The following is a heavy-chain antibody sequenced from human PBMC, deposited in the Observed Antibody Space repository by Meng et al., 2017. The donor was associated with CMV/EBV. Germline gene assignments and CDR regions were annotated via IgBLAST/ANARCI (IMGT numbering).Heavy chain of an antibody. CDR1: GGSISSYY. J-gene: IGHJ6*02. CDR3: ARAGGVDYDSSGYLYHYYYGMDV. D-gene: IGHD3-22*01. CDR2: IYYSGST. V-gene: IGHV4-59*01. Sequence: SETLSLTCTVSGGSISSYYWSWIRQPPGKGLEWIGYIYYSGSTNYNPSLKSRVTISVDTSKNQFSLKLSSVTAADTAVYYCARAGGVDYDSSGYLYHYYYGMDVWGQGTTVTVSS.